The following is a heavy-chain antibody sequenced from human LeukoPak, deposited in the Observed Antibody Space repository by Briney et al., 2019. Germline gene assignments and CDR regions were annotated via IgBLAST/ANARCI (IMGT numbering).Heavy chain of an antibody. V-gene: IGHV1-2*02. CDR3: AGGGSYDSTYNWFDP. J-gene: IGHJ5*02. CDR2: INPNSGGT. D-gene: IGHD3-22*01. CDR1: GYTFTGYY. Sequence: ASVKVSCNTSGYTFTGYYMHWVRQAPGQGLEWMGWINPNSGGTNYAQRFQGRVTMTRDTSISTAYMELSRLRSDDTAVYYCAGGGSYDSTYNWFDPWGQGTLVTVSS.